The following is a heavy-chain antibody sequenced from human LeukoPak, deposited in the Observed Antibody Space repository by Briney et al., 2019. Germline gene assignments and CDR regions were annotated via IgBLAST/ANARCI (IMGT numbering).Heavy chain of an antibody. D-gene: IGHD1-26*01. J-gene: IGHJ4*02. CDR3: AKEGGSWAKHDY. CDR1: GFTFSSYV. CDR2: ISGGADTT. V-gene: IGHV3-23*01. Sequence: TGGSLRLSCVASGFTFSSYVMSCVRQAPGKGLERVSAISGGADTTYYADSVQGRFTISRDNFRNTLYLQMNSLRAEDTAVYYCAKEGGSWAKHDYWGQGTLVTVSS.